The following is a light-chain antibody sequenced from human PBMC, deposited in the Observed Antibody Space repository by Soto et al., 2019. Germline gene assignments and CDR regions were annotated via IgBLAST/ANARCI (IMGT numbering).Light chain of an antibody. CDR3: QQSYGIPQT. CDR1: QSVSSN. J-gene: IGKJ1*01. CDR2: VAS. V-gene: IGKV3-15*01. Sequence: EIVMTQSPATLSVSPGERATLSCRASQSVSSNLAWYQQKPGQTPKLLIYVASTRATGIPARFSGSGSGTEFTLTISSLQSEDFAVYFCQQSYGIPQTFGQGTKVDMK.